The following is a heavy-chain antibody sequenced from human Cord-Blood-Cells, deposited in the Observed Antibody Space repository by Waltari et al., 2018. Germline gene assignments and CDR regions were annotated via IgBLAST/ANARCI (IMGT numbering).Heavy chain of an antibody. V-gene: IGHV1-69*01. CDR1: GGTFSSYA. CDR3: ARLGTYYDFWSGYSRDY. D-gene: IGHD3-3*01. CDR2: IIPIFGTA. J-gene: IGHJ4*02. Sequence: QVQLVQSGAEVKKPRSSVTVSCKACGGTFSSYAISWLRQAPVPGLEWMGGIIPIFGTANYAQKFQGRVTITADESTSTAYMELSSLRSEDTAVYYCARLGTYYDFWSGYSRDYWGQGTLVTVSS.